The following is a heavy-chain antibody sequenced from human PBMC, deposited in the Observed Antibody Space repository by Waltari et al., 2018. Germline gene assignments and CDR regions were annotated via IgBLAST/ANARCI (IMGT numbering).Heavy chain of an antibody. J-gene: IGHJ6*02. V-gene: IGHV4-34*01. D-gene: IGHD2-8*02. CDR3: VRLEDCTGPGGNCYSGAPFAVDV. CDR2: INHSPNS. Sequence: QVHLQQWGAGLLRPSETLSLICAVYGGSLRGYYWGWIRQPPGKGLEWIGEINHSPNSNYNPHRRTRVNMSIDTSQNQFSLQLTPVTAADTGVYYCVRLEDCTGPGGNCYSGAPFAVDVWGQGTTVTVPS. CDR1: GGSLRGYY.